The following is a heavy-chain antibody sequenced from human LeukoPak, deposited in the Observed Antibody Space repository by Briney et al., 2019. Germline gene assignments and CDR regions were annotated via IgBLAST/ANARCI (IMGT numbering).Heavy chain of an antibody. CDR2: IYYSGST. J-gene: IGHJ3*02. CDR3: ARRGSGLYGGNPHGAFDI. V-gene: IGHV4-39*01. D-gene: IGHD4-23*01. CDR1: GGSISSSSYY. Sequence: PSETLSLTCTVSGGSISSSSYYWGWIRQPPGKGLEWIGSIYYSGSTYYNPSLKSRVTISVDTSKNQFSLKLSSVTAADTAVYYCARRGSGLYGGNPHGAFDIWGQGTMVTVSS.